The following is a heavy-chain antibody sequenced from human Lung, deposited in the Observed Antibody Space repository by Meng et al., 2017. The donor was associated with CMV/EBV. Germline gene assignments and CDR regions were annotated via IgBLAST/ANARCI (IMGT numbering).Heavy chain of an antibody. D-gene: IGHD3-3*01. CDR2: INHSGST. CDR3: ARGRRGGFLEWLLSGNWFDP. J-gene: IGHJ5*02. Sequence: SETLSLTCAVYGGSFSGYYWSWIRQPPGKGLEWIGEINHSGSTNYNPSLKSRVTISVDTSKNQFSLKLGSATAADTAVYYCARGRRGGFLEWLLSGNWFDPWGQGTXVTVSS. V-gene: IGHV4-34*01. CDR1: GGSFSGYY.